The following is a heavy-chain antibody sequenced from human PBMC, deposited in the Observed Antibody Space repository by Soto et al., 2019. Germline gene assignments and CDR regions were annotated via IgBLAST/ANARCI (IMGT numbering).Heavy chain of an antibody. Sequence: NPSETLSLTCTVSGGSISSYYWSWIRQPPGKGLEWIGYIYYSGSTNYNPSLKSRVTISVDTSKNQFSLKLSSVTAADTAVYYCARVGIHTAFDYWGQGTLVTVSS. CDR2: IYYSGST. CDR1: GGSISSYY. V-gene: IGHV4-59*01. CDR3: ARVGIHTAFDY. J-gene: IGHJ4*02. D-gene: IGHD5-18*01.